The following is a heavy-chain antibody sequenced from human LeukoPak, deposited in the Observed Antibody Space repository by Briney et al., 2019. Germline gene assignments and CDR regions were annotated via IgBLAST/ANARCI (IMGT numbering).Heavy chain of an antibody. CDR1: GFTFSDHY. V-gene: IGHV3-72*01. CDR2: SRNKANSYTT. CDR3: TTGDS. J-gene: IGHJ4*02. Sequence: GGSLRLSCAASGFTFSDHYMDWVRQAPGKGLEWVGRSRNKANSYTTEYAASVKGRFTISRDDSKNTLYLQMNSLKTEDTAVYYCTTGDSWGQGTLVTVSS.